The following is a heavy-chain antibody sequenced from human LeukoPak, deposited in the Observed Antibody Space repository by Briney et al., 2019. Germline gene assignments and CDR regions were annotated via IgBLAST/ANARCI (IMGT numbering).Heavy chain of an antibody. J-gene: IGHJ5*02. CDR1: GGSLRSSSYY. CDR2: IFYSGST. V-gene: IGHV4-39*01. Sequence: SGILSLSCAHPGGSLRSSSYYSGWIRQPPGNWLEWLGSIFYSGSTYCNPSLKSGVTISVATSKNQFILNLSSVNPADTAVYYCARLTRIAARPKGWFDPWGQGTLVTVSS. D-gene: IGHD6-6*01. CDR3: ARLTRIAARPKGWFDP.